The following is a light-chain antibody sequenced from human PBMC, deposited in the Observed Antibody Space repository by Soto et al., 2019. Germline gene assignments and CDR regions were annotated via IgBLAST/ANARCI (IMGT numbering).Light chain of an antibody. CDR3: QLYNTYPYS. V-gene: IGKV1-5*01. J-gene: IGKJ2*03. Sequence: DIQMTQSPPTLAASVGARVTITCRASQSIVSWLAWYQHKPGKAPKLLIYDASILESGVPSSFSGSGIVTVFTLTISSLQPDDFANYYFQLYNTYPYSFGQGTKLEIK. CDR1: QSIVSW. CDR2: DAS.